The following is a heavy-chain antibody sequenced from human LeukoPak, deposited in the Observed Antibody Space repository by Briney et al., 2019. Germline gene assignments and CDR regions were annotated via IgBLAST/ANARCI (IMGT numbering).Heavy chain of an antibody. CDR1: GGSFSGYY. J-gene: IGHJ4*02. CDR2: IYYTGST. V-gene: IGHV4-34*11. Sequence: SETLSLTCAVYGGSFSGYYWSWIRQSPGKGLEWIGYIYYTGSTTYNPSLKSRVTMSADTSKNQFSLNLNSVTAADTAVYYCARDKDGVDCWGQGTLVTVSS. CDR3: ARDKDGVDC.